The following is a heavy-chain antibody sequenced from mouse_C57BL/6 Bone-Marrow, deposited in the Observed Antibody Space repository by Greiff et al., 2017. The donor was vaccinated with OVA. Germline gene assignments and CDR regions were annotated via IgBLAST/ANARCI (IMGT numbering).Heavy chain of an antibody. J-gene: IGHJ4*01. CDR1: GYTFTSYW. Sequence: QVQLKQPGAELVKPGASVKLSCKASGYTFTSYWMHWVKQRPGQGLEWIGMIHPNSGSTNYNEKFKSKATLTVDKSSSTAYMQLSSLTSEDSAVYYCARDPYDNYAMDYWGQGTSVTVSS. CDR2: IHPNSGST. V-gene: IGHV1-64*01. D-gene: IGHD2-12*01. CDR3: ARDPYDNYAMDY.